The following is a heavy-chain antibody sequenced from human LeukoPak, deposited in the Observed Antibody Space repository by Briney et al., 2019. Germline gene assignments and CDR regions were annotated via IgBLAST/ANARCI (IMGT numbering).Heavy chain of an antibody. CDR2: ISGSGGGT. D-gene: IGHD2-2*01. CDR1: GFTFSSYA. Sequence: GGSLSLSCAASGFTFSSYAMSWVRQAPGKGLEWVSAISGSGGGTYYADSVKGRFTISRDNSKNTLYLHMNSLRAEDTAVSYCAKGEFGYCSSTSCPNWFDPWGQGTLVTVSS. J-gene: IGHJ5*02. V-gene: IGHV3-23*01. CDR3: AKGEFGYCSSTSCPNWFDP.